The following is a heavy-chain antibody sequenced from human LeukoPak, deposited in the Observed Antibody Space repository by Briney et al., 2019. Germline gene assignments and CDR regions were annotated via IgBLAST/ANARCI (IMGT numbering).Heavy chain of an antibody. Sequence: GTSLRLSCAASEFTFSHYAMHWVRQAPGKGLEWVAVISYDGSNKYYADSVKGRFTISRDNSKNTLYLQTNSLRTDDTAVHYCARGLVSGSQRGYFDYWGHGALVTVSS. CDR1: EFTFSHYA. CDR2: ISYDGSNK. CDR3: ARGLVSGSQRGYFDY. D-gene: IGHD1-26*01. V-gene: IGHV3-30-3*01. J-gene: IGHJ4*01.